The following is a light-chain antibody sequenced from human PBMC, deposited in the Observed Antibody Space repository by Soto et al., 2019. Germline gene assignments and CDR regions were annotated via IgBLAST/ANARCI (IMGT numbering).Light chain of an antibody. CDR3: HQYGYGVDT. Sequence: EIVLTQSPGTLSLSPGERATLSCRASSSVRNDSLAWYQQQPGQAPRLLVFGASSRVTGIPDRFSGSGSGTDFSLTISRLEPEDSAVYICHQYGYGVDTFGQWTKLEIK. CDR2: GAS. J-gene: IGKJ2*01. CDR1: SSVRNDS. V-gene: IGKV3-20*01.